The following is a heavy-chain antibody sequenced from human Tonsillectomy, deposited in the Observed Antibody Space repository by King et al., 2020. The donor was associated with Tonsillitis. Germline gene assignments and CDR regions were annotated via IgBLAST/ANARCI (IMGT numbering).Heavy chain of an antibody. V-gene: IGHV3-53*01. CDR1: GFTVSNNY. J-gene: IGHJ4*02. Sequence: VQLVESGGGLIQPGGSLRLSCAASGFTVSNNYMSWVRQAPGKGLEWVSVISSGGSTHYADSVKGRFTISRDSSKNTLYLQMNSLRAEDTAVYYCARSGGAYSGWFDYWGQGTLVTVSS. CDR3: ARSGGAYSGWFDY. CDR2: ISSGGST. D-gene: IGHD6-19*01.